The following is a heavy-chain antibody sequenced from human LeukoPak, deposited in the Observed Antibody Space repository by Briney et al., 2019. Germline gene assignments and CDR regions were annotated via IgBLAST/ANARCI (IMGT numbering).Heavy chain of an antibody. V-gene: IGHV3-30-3*01. CDR2: ISYDGSNK. J-gene: IGHJ6*02. CDR3: ARVPLWFGERPGGYGMDV. Sequence: PGGSLRLSCAASGFTFSSYAMHWVRQAPGKGLEWVAVISYDGSNKYYADSVKGRFTISRDNSKNTLYLQMNSLRAEDTAVYYCARVPLWFGERPGGYGMDVWGQGTTVTVSS. CDR1: GFTFSSYA. D-gene: IGHD3-10*01.